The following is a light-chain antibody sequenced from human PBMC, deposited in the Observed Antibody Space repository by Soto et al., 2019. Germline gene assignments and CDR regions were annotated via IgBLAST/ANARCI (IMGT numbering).Light chain of an antibody. CDR3: QQYKNWPPLT. V-gene: IGKV3-15*01. CDR2: GAS. J-gene: IGKJ4*01. Sequence: EIVMTQSPATLSVSPGERATLSCRASQSVSSNLAWYQQKPGQGPRLLIYGASTRATGIPARFSGSGSGTEFTLPISSLQSEDFAVYYCQQYKNWPPLTFGGGTKVEIK. CDR1: QSVSSN.